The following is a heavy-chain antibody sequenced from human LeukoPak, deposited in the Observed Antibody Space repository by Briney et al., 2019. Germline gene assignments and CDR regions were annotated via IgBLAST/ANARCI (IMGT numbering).Heavy chain of an antibody. Sequence: PGGSLRLSCAASGFTFSSYWMHWVRQAPGKGLVWVSRINSDGSSTSYADSVKGRFTISRDNAKNTLYLQMNSLRAEDTAVYYCARVRAVAGTGLDYWGQGTLVTVSS. V-gene: IGHV3-74*01. CDR2: INSDGSST. CDR1: GFTFSSYW. J-gene: IGHJ4*02. D-gene: IGHD6-19*01. CDR3: ARVRAVAGTGLDY.